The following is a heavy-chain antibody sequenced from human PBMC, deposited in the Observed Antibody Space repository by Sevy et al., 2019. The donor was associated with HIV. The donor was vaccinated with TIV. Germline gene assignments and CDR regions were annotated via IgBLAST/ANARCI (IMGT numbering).Heavy chain of an antibody. Sequence: SETLSLTCTVSGGSISSSSYYWGWIRQPPGKGLEWIGSIYYSGSTYYNPSLKSRVTISVDTSKNQFSLKLSSVTAADTAVYYCARQNSGVWQWTFDIWGQGTMVTVSS. CDR1: GGSISSSSYY. D-gene: IGHD6-19*01. V-gene: IGHV4-39*01. CDR2: IYYSGST. CDR3: ARQNSGVWQWTFDI. J-gene: IGHJ3*02.